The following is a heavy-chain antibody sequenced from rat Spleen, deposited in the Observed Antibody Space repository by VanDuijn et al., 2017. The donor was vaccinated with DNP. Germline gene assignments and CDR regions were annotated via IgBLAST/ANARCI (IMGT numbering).Heavy chain of an antibody. CDR3: ARPYLFAY. CDR1: GFIFNNYW. J-gene: IGHJ3*01. V-gene: IGHV5-31*01. Sequence: EVQLVESGGGPVQPGRSLKLSCVASGFIFNNYWMSWIRQATGKGLEWAAAITNTGDSTYYSDSVKGRFSISRDNAKSTLYLQLNSRRSEDTATYYWARPYLFAYWGQGTLVTVSS. D-gene: IGHD2-1*01. CDR2: ITNTGDST.